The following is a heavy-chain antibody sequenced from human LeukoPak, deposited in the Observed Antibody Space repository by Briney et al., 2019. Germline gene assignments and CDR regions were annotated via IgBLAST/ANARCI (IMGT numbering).Heavy chain of an antibody. D-gene: IGHD3-16*01. V-gene: IGHV3-7*01. CDR3: ARDVGGWFDP. Sequence: GGSLRLSCAASGFTFSNYWMNWVRQAPGKGLEWVANIKQDESERYYVDSVKGRFTISRDNAKNSLYLQMNSLRAEDTAVYYCARDVGGWFDPWGQGTLVTVSS. CDR2: IKQDESER. J-gene: IGHJ5*02. CDR1: GFTFSNYW.